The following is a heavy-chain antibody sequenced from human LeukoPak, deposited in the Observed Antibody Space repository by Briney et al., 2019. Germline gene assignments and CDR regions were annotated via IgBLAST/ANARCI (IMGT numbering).Heavy chain of an antibody. Sequence: SGGSLRLSCAASGFTFSNYWMHWVRQAPGKGLVWVSRINSDGSSTNYADSVKGRFTISRDNAKNTLYLQMNSLRAEDTAVYYCAKGILWFGESYFDYWGQGTLVTVSS. CDR3: AKGILWFGESYFDY. CDR2: INSDGSST. J-gene: IGHJ4*02. D-gene: IGHD3-10*01. CDR1: GFTFSNYW. V-gene: IGHV3-74*01.